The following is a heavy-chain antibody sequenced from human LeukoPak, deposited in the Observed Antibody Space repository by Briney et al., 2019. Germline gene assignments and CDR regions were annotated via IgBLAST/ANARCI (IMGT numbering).Heavy chain of an antibody. D-gene: IGHD2-2*01. Sequence: SETLSLTCTVSGGSISSSSYYWGWIRQPPGKGLEWIGGIYYSGSTYCNPSLKSRVTISVDTSKNQFSLKLSSVTAADTAVYYCARQLGYCSSTSCYADKVDYWGQGTLVTVSS. CDR1: GGSISSSSYY. CDR3: ARQLGYCSSTSCYADKVDY. V-gene: IGHV4-39*01. CDR2: IYYSGST. J-gene: IGHJ4*02.